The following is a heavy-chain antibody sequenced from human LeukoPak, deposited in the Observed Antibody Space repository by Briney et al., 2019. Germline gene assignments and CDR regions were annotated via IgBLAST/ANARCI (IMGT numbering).Heavy chain of an antibody. J-gene: IGHJ5*02. V-gene: IGHV3-23*01. CDR3: AKDSSGWDNWFDP. D-gene: IGHD6-19*01. CDR1: GFTFNNYA. Sequence: GGSLRLSCAASGFTFNNYAMSWVRQAPAKGLERVSGISGSGGSTYYADSVKGRFTISRDNSKNTLYLQMNSLRAEDTAVYYCAKDSSGWDNWFDPWGQGTLVTVSS. CDR2: ISGSGGST.